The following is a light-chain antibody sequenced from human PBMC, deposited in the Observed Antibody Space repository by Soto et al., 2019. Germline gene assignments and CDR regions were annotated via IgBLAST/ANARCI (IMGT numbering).Light chain of an antibody. V-gene: IGKV3-20*01. CDR3: QQYDSFSST. CDR1: QSVSNNY. Sequence: EIVLTQSPGTLPLSPGERATLSCRASQSVSNNYLAWYQQKPGQAPRLLIYGASNRATGIPDRFSGSGSGTEFSLTISSLQPDDFATYYCQQYDSFSSTFGQGTRLEIK. CDR2: GAS. J-gene: IGKJ5*01.